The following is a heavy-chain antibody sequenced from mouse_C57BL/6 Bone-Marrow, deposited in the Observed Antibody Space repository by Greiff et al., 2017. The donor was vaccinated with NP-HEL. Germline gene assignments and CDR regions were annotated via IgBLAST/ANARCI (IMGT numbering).Heavy chain of an antibody. V-gene: IGHV1-81*01. Sequence: QVQLQQSGAELARPGASVKLSCKASGYTFTSYGISWVKQRTGQGLEWIGEIYPRSGNTYYNEKFKGKATLTADKSSSTAYMELRSLTSEDSAVYFCAGLEGYWYFDVWGTGTTVTVSS. CDR1: GYTFTSYG. CDR3: AGLEGYWYFDV. CDR2: IYPRSGNT. J-gene: IGHJ1*03.